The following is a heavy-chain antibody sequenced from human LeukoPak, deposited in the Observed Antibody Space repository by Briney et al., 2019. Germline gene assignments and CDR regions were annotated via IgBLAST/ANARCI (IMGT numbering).Heavy chain of an antibody. CDR2: INWSGGST. D-gene: IGHD2-2*01. CDR3: ARAPITSPFYFDY. V-gene: IGHV3-20*04. CDR1: GFAFDEHG. Sequence: GGSLRLSCTASGFAFDEHGMNWVRQVPGKGLEWVSGINWSGGSTGYADPLRGRFTISRDNAKNSLYLQMDSLRAEDTALYYCARAPITSPFYFDYWGQGTLVTVSS. J-gene: IGHJ4*02.